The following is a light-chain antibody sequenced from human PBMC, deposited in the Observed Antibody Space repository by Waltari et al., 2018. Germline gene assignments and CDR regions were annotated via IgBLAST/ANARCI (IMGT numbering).Light chain of an antibody. V-gene: IGKV3-20*01. CDR3: QKYDRLPAT. Sequence: SCRASQSVSRFLAWYQQKPGQDPRLLIYGASTRATGSPDRFSGSGSGTDFSLTISRLEPGDFAVYYCQKYDRLPATFGQGTKVEIK. J-gene: IGKJ1*01. CDR1: QSVSRF. CDR2: GAS.